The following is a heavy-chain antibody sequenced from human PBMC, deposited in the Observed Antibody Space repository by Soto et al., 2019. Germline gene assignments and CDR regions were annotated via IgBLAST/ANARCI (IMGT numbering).Heavy chain of an antibody. CDR2: ISPRSDYI. CDR1: GFIFSSYS. D-gene: IGHD3-10*01. J-gene: IGHJ4*02. Sequence: EVQLVESGGGLVKPGGSLRLAWAASGFIFSSYSMNWVLQAPGKGLEWVSSISPRSDYIYFADSMRGRFTISRDNAQNSLYLHMNNLRAEDTAVYHCARVSGTLERYSDLDYWGQGTMVTVYS. V-gene: IGHV3-21*06. CDR3: ARVSGTLERYSDLDY.